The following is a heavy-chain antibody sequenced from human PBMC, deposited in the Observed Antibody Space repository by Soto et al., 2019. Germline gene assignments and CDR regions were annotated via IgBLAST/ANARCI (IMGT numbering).Heavy chain of an antibody. J-gene: IGHJ5*02. CDR3: ARGYAVHNNRFDP. D-gene: IGHD2-15*01. CDR1: GGSISSYY. Sequence: PSETLSLTCTVSGGSISSYYWSWIRQPPGKGLEWIGYIYYSGSTNYNPSLKSRVTISVDTSKNQFSLKLSSVTAADTAVYYCARGYAVHNNRFDPRGQGTLVTVSS. CDR2: IYYSGST. V-gene: IGHV4-59*08.